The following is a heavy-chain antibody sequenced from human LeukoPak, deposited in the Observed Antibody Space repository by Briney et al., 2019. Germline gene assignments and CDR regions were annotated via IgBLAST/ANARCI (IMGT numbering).Heavy chain of an antibody. CDR3: AKGTYSSSPRDY. J-gene: IGHJ4*02. CDR2: ISGSGGST. CDR1: GFTFSNCA. Sequence: GGSLRLSCAASGFTFSNCAMSWVRQAPGKGLEWVSAISGSGGSTYYAGSVKGRFTTSRDNSKNTLSLQMNSLRADDTAIYYCAKGTYSSSPRDYWGQGTLVTVSS. D-gene: IGHD6-6*01. V-gene: IGHV3-23*01.